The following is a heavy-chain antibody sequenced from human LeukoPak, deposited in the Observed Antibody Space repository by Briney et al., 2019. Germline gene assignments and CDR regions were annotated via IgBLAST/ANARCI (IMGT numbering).Heavy chain of an antibody. V-gene: IGHV3-74*01. CDR3: ARGDGVPESSAFDI. CDR1: GFTFSSYW. Sequence: GGSLRLSCAASGFTFSSYWMHWVRQAPGKGLVWVSRINSDGGSTSYADSVKGRFTISRDNAKNTLYLRMNSLRAEDTAVYYCARGDGVPESSAFDIWGQGTMVTVSS. CDR2: INSDGGST. D-gene: IGHD2-2*01. J-gene: IGHJ3*02.